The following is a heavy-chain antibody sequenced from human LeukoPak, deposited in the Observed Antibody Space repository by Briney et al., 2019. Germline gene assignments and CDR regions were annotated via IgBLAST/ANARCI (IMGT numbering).Heavy chain of an antibody. J-gene: IGHJ4*02. Sequence: ASVKVSCKASGYTFTGYYMHWARQAPGQGLEWMGWINPNSGGTNYAQKFQGRVTMTRDTSISTAYMELSRLRSDDTAVYYCARDLTGVEGFDYWGQGTLVTVSS. V-gene: IGHV1-2*02. D-gene: IGHD1-14*01. CDR2: INPNSGGT. CDR3: ARDLTGVEGFDY. CDR1: GYTFTGYY.